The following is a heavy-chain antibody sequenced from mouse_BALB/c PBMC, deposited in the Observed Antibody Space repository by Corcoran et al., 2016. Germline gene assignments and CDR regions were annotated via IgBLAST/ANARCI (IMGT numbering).Heavy chain of an antibody. Sequence: EVQLQQSGAELVKPGASVKLSCTASGFNIKDTYMHWVKQRPEQGLEWIGRIDPANGKTKYNPKLQGKATITADTSSTTAYLQLSSLTSEDTAVYYCAYWDWYFDGWGAGTAVTVSS. CDR3: AYWDWYFDG. V-gene: IGHV14-3*02. J-gene: IGHJ1*01. CDR2: IDPANGKT. CDR1: GFNIKDTY. D-gene: IGHD4-1*01.